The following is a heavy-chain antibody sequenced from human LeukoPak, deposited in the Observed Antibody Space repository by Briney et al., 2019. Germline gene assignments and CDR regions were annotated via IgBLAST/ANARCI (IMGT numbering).Heavy chain of an antibody. CDR3: ARRRDFIDY. J-gene: IGHJ4*02. D-gene: IGHD3/OR15-3a*01. CDR1: GFTLSDYY. Sequence: GGSLRLSCAASGFTLSDYYMSWIRQAPGKGLEWVSYSSSSGSTIYYADSVEGRFAISRDNAKNSLYLQMNSLRAEDTAVYYCARRRDFIDYWGQGTLVTVSS. V-gene: IGHV3-11*01. CDR2: SSSSGSTI.